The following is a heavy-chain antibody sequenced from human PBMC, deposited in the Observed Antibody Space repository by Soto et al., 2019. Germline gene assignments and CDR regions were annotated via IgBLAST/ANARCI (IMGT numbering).Heavy chain of an antibody. V-gene: IGHV1-46*02. D-gene: IGHD3-22*01. CDR1: GYIFNNYY. CDR2: INPNGGST. Sequence: ASVKVSCKTSGYIFNNYYIHWVRQAPGQGLEWMGIINPNGGSTSYAQKFQGRVTMTRGMSTSTVYMELSSLRSEDTGIFYCARSSSGYYGGFDPWGQGSLVTVSS. J-gene: IGHJ5*02. CDR3: ARSSSGYYGGFDP.